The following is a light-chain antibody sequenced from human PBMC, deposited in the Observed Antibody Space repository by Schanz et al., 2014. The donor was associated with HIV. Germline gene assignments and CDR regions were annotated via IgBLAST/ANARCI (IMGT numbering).Light chain of an antibody. CDR1: SSNIGAGYD. CDR3: QSYDNSLSGYVV. CDR2: VNH. Sequence: QSVLAQPPSVSGAPGQRVTISCTWTSSNIGAGYDVHWYQQLPGTAPKLLIYVNHQRPSDIPDRFSGSKTGTSASLAITGLQAEDEADYYCQSYDNSLSGYVVFGGGTKLTVL. V-gene: IGLV1-40*01. J-gene: IGLJ2*01.